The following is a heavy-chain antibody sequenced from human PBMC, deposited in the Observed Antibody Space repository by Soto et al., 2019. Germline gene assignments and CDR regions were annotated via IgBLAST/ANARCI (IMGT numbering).Heavy chain of an antibody. Sequence: SETLSLTCAVSGYSISSGYYWGWIRQPPGKGLEWIGSIYHSGSTYYNPSLKSRVTISVDTSKNQVSLKLSSVTAADTAVYYCARDQAYYDILTGYPDYWGQGTMVTVYS. J-gene: IGHJ4*02. CDR3: ARDQAYYDILTGYPDY. V-gene: IGHV4-38-2*02. CDR1: GYSISSGYY. D-gene: IGHD3-9*01. CDR2: IYHSGST.